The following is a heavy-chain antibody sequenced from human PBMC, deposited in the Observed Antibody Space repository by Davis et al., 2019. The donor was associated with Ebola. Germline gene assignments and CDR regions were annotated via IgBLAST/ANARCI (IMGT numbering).Heavy chain of an antibody. V-gene: IGHV4-39*01. CDR2: IYYSVTY. Sequence: SESLSLTCTVSGGSMSSSRYYWGWLRQPPGRGLVWIGHIYYSVTYYYNSSLRRRVTISMDRSKKLFSLQMTSVTAADTATYFCVRASDGDYCFDYWGQGTLVTVSS. CDR1: GGSMSSSRYY. CDR3: VRASDGDYCFDY. D-gene: IGHD3-10*01. J-gene: IGHJ4*02.